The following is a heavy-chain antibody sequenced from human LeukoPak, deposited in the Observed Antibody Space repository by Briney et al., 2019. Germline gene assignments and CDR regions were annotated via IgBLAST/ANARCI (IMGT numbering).Heavy chain of an antibody. Sequence: GGSLRLSCAASGFTYTKHAMHWVRQAPGKGLEWVSGISWNSGSIGYADSVKGRFTISRDNAKNSLYLQMNSLRAEDTALYYCAKGPNPDYGDYVADPWGQGTLVTVSS. CDR2: ISWNSGSI. CDR1: GFTYTKHA. D-gene: IGHD4-17*01. J-gene: IGHJ5*02. V-gene: IGHV3-9*01. CDR3: AKGPNPDYGDYVADP.